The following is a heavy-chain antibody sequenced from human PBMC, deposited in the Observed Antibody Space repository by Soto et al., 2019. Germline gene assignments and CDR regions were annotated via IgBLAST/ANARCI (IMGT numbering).Heavy chain of an antibody. CDR3: ARVPRADDFWSGYNY. CDR2: ISAYNGNT. Sequence: GASVKVSCKASGYTFTSYGISWVRQAPGQGLEWMGWISAYNGNTKYSQKFQGRVTITRDTSASTAYMELSSLRSEDTAVYYCARVPRADDFWSGYNYWGQGTLVTVSS. CDR1: GYTFTSYG. D-gene: IGHD3-3*01. J-gene: IGHJ4*02. V-gene: IGHV1-18*01.